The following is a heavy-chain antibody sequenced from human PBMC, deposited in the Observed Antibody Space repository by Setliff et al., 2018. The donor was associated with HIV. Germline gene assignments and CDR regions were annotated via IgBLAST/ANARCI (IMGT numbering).Heavy chain of an antibody. J-gene: IGHJ3*02. D-gene: IGHD3-22*01. CDR2: ISAYNGNT. Sequence: ASVKVSCKASGFTLNSYGITWVRQAPGQGLQWMEWISAYNGNTNYAQKVQGRVRMTTDTSTNTAYMELRNLRSDDTAVYYCARDDSSGLRGAFDIWGQGTMVTVSS. V-gene: IGHV1-18*01. CDR1: GFTLNSYG. CDR3: ARDDSSGLRGAFDI.